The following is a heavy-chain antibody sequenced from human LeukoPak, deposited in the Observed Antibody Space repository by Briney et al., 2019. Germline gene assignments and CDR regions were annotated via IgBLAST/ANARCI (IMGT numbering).Heavy chain of an antibody. J-gene: IGHJ4*02. D-gene: IGHD3-22*01. V-gene: IGHV3-13*01. CDR3: ARGKAYDSSGYYKLFDY. Sequence: GGSLRLSCAASGFTFSSYDMHWVRQATGKGLEWVSAIGIAGDTYYPGSVKGRFTISRENAKNSSYLQMNSLRAGDTAVYYCARGKAYDSSGYYKLFDYWGQGTLVTVSS. CDR2: IGIAGDT. CDR1: GFTFSSYD.